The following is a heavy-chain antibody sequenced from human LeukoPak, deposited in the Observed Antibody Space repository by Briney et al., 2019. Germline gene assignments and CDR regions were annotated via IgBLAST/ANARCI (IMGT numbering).Heavy chain of an antibody. CDR3: ARLGPGGSAYYYYYMDV. Sequence: NTGESLKISRKGSGYSFTSYWIGWVRQMPGKGLEWMGIIYPGDSHTRYSPSFQGQVTISADRSISTAYLQWSSLKASDTAMYYCARLGPGGSAYYYYYMDVWGKGTTVTVSS. J-gene: IGHJ6*03. D-gene: IGHD3-16*01. V-gene: IGHV5-51*03. CDR2: IYPGDSHT. CDR1: GYSFTSYW.